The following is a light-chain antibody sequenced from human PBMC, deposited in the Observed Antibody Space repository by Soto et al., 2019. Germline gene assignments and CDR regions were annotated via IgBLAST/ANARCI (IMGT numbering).Light chain of an antibody. V-gene: IGKV4-1*01. CDR2: WAS. CDR3: QQYYSTPYT. J-gene: IGKJ2*01. CDR1: QSVLYSSNTKNY. Sequence: DIVMTQSPDSLAVSLGERATINCKSSQSVLYSSNTKNYLAWYQQKPGQPPKLLIYWASTRESGVPDRFSGRGSGTDVTLTISSLQAEDVAVYYCQQYYSTPYTFGQGTKLEIK.